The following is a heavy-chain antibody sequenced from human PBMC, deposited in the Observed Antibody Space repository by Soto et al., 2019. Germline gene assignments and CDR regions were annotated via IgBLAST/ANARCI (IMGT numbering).Heavy chain of an antibody. CDR2: ILYRGKT. V-gene: IGHV4-59*01. J-gene: IGHJ5*01. CDR1: GGSIGGYY. CDR3: AKSRGITGKTFNSFDS. Sequence: SETLSLTCNVSGGSIGGYYWNWIRQSPGRVLEWIGSILYRGKTNYNTSIRSRVTISVDPSKNQFSRKVHSVNAADTAIYYCAKSRGITGKTFNSFDSWVQVTQVTVSS. D-gene: IGHD1-20*01.